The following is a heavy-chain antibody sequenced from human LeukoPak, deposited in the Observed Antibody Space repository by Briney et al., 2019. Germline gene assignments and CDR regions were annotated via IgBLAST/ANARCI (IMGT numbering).Heavy chain of an antibody. J-gene: IGHJ4*02. CDR3: ASGNDYGDYGGY. V-gene: IGHV4-39*01. CDR1: GGSISSSSYY. CDR2: IYYSGST. D-gene: IGHD4-17*01. Sequence: SETLSLTCTVSGGSISSSSYYWGWIRQPPGTGLEWIGSIYYSGSTYYNPSLKSRVTISVDTSKNQFSLKLSSVTAADTAVYYCASGNDYGDYGGYWGQGTLVTVSS.